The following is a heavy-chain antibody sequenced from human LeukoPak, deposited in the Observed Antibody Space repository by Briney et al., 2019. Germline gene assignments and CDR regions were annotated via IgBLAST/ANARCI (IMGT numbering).Heavy chain of an antibody. J-gene: IGHJ4*02. Sequence: GGSLRLSCAASGFTFSNYAMHWVRQAPGEGLEYVSAISSNGGSTYYADSVKGRFTISRDNSKNTLFLQMGSLRVEDMAVYYCATDYGSGDRALTYFDYWGQGTLVTVSS. D-gene: IGHD3-10*01. CDR2: ISSNGGST. CDR3: ATDYGSGDRALTYFDY. CDR1: GFTFSNYA. V-gene: IGHV3-64*02.